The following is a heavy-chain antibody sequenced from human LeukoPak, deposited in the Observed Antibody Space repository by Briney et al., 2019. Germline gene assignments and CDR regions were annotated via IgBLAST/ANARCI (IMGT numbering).Heavy chain of an antibody. CDR3: GRHSSMTIVASRS. CDR1: GGSISSSSDY. J-gene: IGHJ5*02. V-gene: IGHV4-39*01. CDR2: MYHSGST. D-gene: IGHD5-12*01. Sequence: MASETLSLTCTVSGGSISSSSDYSGWIRQPPGKGLEWIGSVWIGSMYHSGSTYYNPSLKSRVTISVDTSRNQFSLKLSSVTAADTAVYYCGRHSSMTIVASRSWGQGTLVTVSS.